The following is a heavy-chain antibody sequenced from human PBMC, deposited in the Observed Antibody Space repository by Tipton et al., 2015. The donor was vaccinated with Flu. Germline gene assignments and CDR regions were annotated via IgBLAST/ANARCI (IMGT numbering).Heavy chain of an antibody. D-gene: IGHD1-14*01. CDR1: GFTISSNY. CDR2: IYSGGSA. V-gene: IGHV3-66*02. Sequence: SLRLSCAASGFTISSNYMTWVRQAPGKGLEWVSVIYSGGSAYYADSVMGRFTISRDNSKSTLYLQMNSLRPEDTSLYFCAKVHQSYNFDDWGQGTLVTVSS. J-gene: IGHJ4*02. CDR3: AKVHQSYNFDD.